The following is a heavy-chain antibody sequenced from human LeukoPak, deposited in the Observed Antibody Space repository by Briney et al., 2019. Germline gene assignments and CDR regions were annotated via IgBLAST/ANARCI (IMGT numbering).Heavy chain of an antibody. Sequence: GSLRLSCAASGFTFSNYAVRWVRQPAGKGLEWGSAISGSGASTSYAESVKGRITISRDNSKTTLYLQMNSLRAEDTAVYYCAKIPRTEYYYDSSGFPGFDIWGQGTMVTVSS. D-gene: IGHD3-22*01. CDR3: AKIPRTEYYYDSSGFPGFDI. J-gene: IGHJ3*02. CDR1: GFTFSNYA. CDR2: ISGSGAST. V-gene: IGHV3-23*01.